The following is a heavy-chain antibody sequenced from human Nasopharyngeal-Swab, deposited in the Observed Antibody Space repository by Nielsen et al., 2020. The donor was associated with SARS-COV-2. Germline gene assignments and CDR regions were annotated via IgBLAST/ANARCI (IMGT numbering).Heavy chain of an antibody. CDR1: GGSISSYY. CDR3: AGETTLTYYFDY. Sequence: ESLKISCTVSGGSISSYYWSWIRQPPGKGLEWIGYIYYSGSTNYNPSLKSRVTISVDTPKNQFSLKLSSVTAADTAVYYCAGETTLTYYFDYWGQGTLVTVSS. CDR2: IYYSGST. D-gene: IGHD4-17*01. V-gene: IGHV4-59*01. J-gene: IGHJ4*02.